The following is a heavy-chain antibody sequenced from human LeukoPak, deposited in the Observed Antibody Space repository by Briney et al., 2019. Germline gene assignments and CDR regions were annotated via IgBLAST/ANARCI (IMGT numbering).Heavy chain of an antibody. CDR3: ARKGLNTFHWFGP. CDR1: GFTFSSHS. D-gene: IGHD3-16*01. V-gene: IGHV3-21*01. J-gene: IGHJ5*02. CDR2: ISSSSSYI. Sequence: PGGSLRLCCAASGFTFSSHSMNWVRQAPGKGLEWVSSISSSSSYIYYADSVKGRFTISRDNAKNSLYLQMNSLRAEDTAVYYCARKGLNTFHWFGPWGQGTLVTVSS.